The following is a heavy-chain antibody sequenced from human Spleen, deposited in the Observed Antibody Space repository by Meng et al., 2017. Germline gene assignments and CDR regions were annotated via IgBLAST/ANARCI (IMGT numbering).Heavy chain of an antibody. D-gene: IGHD3-9*01. CDR3: ARGFAGYFDWADFDY. Sequence: GESLKISCVASGFSFSSYWMQWVRQAPGKGLVWVSRINDDGRTTNYADSVKGRFTISRDNAKNTLYVQMNSLRAEDTAVYYCARGFAGYFDWADFDYWGQGTLVTVSS. V-gene: IGHV3-74*01. CDR2: INDDGRTT. J-gene: IGHJ4*02. CDR1: GFSFSSYW.